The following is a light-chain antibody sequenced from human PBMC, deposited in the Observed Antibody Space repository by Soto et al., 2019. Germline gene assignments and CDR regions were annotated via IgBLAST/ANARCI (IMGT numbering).Light chain of an antibody. CDR2: EVS. V-gene: IGLV2-14*01. Sequence: QSVLTQPASVSGSPGQSITISCTGTSSDVGGYNYVSWYQQHPGKAPKLMIYEVSNQPSGVSNRFSGSKSGNTASLTISGLQAEDEADYYCSSYTSSSRVFGGGTKLTVL. CDR3: SSYTSSSRV. J-gene: IGLJ2*01. CDR1: SSDVGGYNY.